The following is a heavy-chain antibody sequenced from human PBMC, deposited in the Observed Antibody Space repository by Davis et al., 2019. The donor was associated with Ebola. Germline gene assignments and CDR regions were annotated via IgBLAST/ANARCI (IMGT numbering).Heavy chain of an antibody. D-gene: IGHD4-17*01. CDR2: IGPSGNSF. J-gene: IGHJ4*02. CDR3: ARDMNPTVFDY. V-gene: IGHV3-11*04. Sequence: PGGSLRLSCEVSGFTFSDYYMSWIRQAPGKGLEWIAYIGPSGNSFYCADSVKGRFTISRANAENTVYLQMNSLRAEDTAVYYCARDMNPTVFDYWGQGTLVTVSS. CDR1: GFTFSDYY.